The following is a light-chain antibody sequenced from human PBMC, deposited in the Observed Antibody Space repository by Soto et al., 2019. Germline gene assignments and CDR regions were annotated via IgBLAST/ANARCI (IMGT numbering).Light chain of an antibody. CDR3: QQYNNWPLT. Sequence: EIVMTQSPVTLSVSPGERATLSCRAGQSVSDNLSGYQQKPGQAPRLLIYGASTRATGIPARFSGSGSGTEFTLTISSLQSEDFAVYDCQQYNNWPLTFGGGTQVEIK. J-gene: IGKJ4*01. CDR2: GAS. V-gene: IGKV3D-15*01. CDR1: QSVSDN.